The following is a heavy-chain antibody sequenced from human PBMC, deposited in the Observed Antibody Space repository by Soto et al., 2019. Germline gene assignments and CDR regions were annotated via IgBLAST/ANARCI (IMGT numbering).Heavy chain of an antibody. V-gene: IGHV3-7*05. CDR2: IKVDGSER. J-gene: IGHJ6*03. Sequence: GGALRLSCAAPGFTFSSHWMSWVRQAPGEGLEWVANIKVDGSERYYADSVEGRVTLPRDNSKNTLYLQMNSLRAEDTAVYYCAKNSREEDYYHFYMEVWGKGTMVTVSS. CDR1: GFTFSSHW. CDR3: AKNSREEDYYHFYMEV. D-gene: IGHD3-22*01.